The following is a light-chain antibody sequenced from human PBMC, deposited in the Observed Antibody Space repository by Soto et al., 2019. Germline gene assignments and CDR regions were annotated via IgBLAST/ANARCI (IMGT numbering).Light chain of an antibody. V-gene: IGLV2-14*01. CDR2: EVS. Sequence: QSVLTQPASVSGSPGQSITISCTGTSSDVGGYNYVSWYQQHPGKAPKLMIYEVSNRPSGVSNRFSGSKSGNMASLTISRLQAEDEADYHCTSYTTSSTLVVFGGGTKLTVL. J-gene: IGLJ2*01. CDR1: SSDVGGYNY. CDR3: TSYTTSSTLVV.